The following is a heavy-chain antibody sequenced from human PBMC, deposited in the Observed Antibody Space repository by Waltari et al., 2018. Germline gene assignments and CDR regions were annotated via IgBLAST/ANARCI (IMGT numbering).Heavy chain of an antibody. J-gene: IGHJ4*02. CDR3: ARGGPYYYGSGSFDY. D-gene: IGHD3-10*01. CDR1: GGTFSSYA. V-gene: IGHV1-69*08. Sequence: QVQLVQSGAEVKKPGSSVKVSCKASGGTFSSYAISWVRQAPGQGLEWMGRIIPIVGTANYAQKFQGRVTITADKSTSTAYMELSSLRSEDTAVYYCARGGPYYYGSGSFDYWGQGTLVTVSS. CDR2: IIPIVGTA.